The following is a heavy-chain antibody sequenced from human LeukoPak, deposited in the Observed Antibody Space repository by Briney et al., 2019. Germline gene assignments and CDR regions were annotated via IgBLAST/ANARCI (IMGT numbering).Heavy chain of an antibody. J-gene: IGHJ3*02. CDR3: ASGLGYCSSTSCYTDAFDI. D-gene: IGHD2-2*02. CDR1: GGSFSGYY. Sequence: SETLSLTCAVYGGSFSGYYWSWIRQPPGKGLEWIGSIYYSGSTYYNPSLKSRVTISVGTSKNQFSLKLSSVTAADTAVYYCASGLGYCSSTSCYTDAFDIWGQGTMVTVSS. V-gene: IGHV4-34*01. CDR2: IYYSGST.